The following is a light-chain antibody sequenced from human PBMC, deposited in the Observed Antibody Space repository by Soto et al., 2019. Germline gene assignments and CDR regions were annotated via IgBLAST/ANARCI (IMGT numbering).Light chain of an antibody. J-gene: IGKJ3*01. Sequence: AIQMTQSPSSLSASVGDRVTITCRASQGIRNDLGWYRQKTGKAPKLRIYDGSSLQSGVPSRFSGSGAGTEFPLTISSLQPEDFATYYCLQDYKYPSTLGPGNKVDI. CDR2: DGS. V-gene: IGKV1-6*01. CDR1: QGIRND. CDR3: LQDYKYPST.